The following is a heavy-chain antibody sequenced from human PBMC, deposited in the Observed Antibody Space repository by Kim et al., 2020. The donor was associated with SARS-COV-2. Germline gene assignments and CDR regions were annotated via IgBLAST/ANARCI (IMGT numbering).Heavy chain of an antibody. D-gene: IGHD3-3*01. CDR2: IDPSDSYT. Sequence: GESLEISCKGSGYSFTSYWISWVRQMPGKGLEWMGRIDPSDSYTNYSPSFQGHVTISADKSISTAYLQWSRLKASDTAMYYCAGHSEWLSRFDPWGQGTLVPVSS. CDR1: GYSFTSYW. J-gene: IGHJ5*02. V-gene: IGHV5-10-1*01. CDR3: AGHSEWLSRFDP.